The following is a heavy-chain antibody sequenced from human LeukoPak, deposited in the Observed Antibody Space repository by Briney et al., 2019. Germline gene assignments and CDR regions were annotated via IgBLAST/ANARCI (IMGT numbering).Heavy chain of an antibody. V-gene: IGHV3-23*01. CDR3: AKGRYYTSSPDAFDI. Sequence: GGSLRLSCAASGFTFDNYVMTWVRRSAGKGLERVSGISDSGSITYYADSVKGRFSLSRDNSKNTLYLQMNSLRAEDTAVYYCAKGRYYTSSPDAFDIWGQGTMVTVSS. J-gene: IGHJ3*02. D-gene: IGHD6-6*01. CDR2: ISDSGSIT. CDR1: GFTFDNYV.